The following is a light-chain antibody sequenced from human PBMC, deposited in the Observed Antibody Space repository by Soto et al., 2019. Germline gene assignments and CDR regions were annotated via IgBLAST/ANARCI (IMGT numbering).Light chain of an antibody. CDR2: GAS. CDR3: QQYSDWPFT. Sequence: EIVLTQSPATLSVSPGDRATLSCRASQSISNKLAWYQQKPGQAPSLLTYGASTRATGIPARFSGSGSGTYFPLTISSLQSEDFAVYYCQQYSDWPFTFGPGTKVDMK. CDR1: QSISNK. J-gene: IGKJ3*01. V-gene: IGKV3-15*01.